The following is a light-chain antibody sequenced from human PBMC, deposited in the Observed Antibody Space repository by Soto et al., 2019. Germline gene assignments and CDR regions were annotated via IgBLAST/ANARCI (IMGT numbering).Light chain of an antibody. CDR3: QQYLDWPRT. CDR1: QSISDT. Sequence: EIVLNQSPATLSASQKARATLSCSARQSISDTLAWYQQKPGQAPRLLIHGASTRAPGFPARFSGSGSGTVFTLTISILQSDDFAVYYCQQYLDWPRTFGQGTKVDI. CDR2: GAS. J-gene: IGKJ1*01. V-gene: IGKV3-15*01.